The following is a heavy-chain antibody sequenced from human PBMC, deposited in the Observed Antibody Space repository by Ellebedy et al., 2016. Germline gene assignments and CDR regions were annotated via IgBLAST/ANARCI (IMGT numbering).Heavy chain of an antibody. J-gene: IGHJ4*02. V-gene: IGHV3-11*01. D-gene: IGHD3-16*01. CDR2: ISGSGITI. Sequence: GESLKISCAASGFTFSDYYMSWIRQIPGKGLEWVSYISGSGITIYYEDPVKGRFTISRDNAKKSLYLHMNSLRVEDTAVYYCARALIGGKNYWGQGTLVTVSS. CDR1: GFTFSDYY. CDR3: ARALIGGKNY.